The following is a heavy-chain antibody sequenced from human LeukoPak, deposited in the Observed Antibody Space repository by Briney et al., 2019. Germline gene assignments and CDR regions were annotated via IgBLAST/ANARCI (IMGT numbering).Heavy chain of an antibody. J-gene: IGHJ6*03. CDR2: INADNGNT. CDR3: ARGPYYYMDV. V-gene: IGHV1-3*03. CDR1: GYTFTNYA. Sequence: ASVKVSCKACGYTFTNYAMHWVRQAPGQRVEGMGWINADNGNTKYSQEFQGRVTITRDTSASTAYMELSSLRSDDMAVYYCARGPYYYMDVWGKGTTVTVSS.